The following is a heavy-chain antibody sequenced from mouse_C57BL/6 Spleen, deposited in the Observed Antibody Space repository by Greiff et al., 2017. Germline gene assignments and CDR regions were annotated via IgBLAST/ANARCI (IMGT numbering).Heavy chain of an antibody. CDR3: AREGGYPFDY. V-gene: IGHV5-4*01. D-gene: IGHD2-2*01. CDR2: ISDGGSYT. CDR1: GFTFSSYA. J-gene: IGHJ2*01. Sequence: EVQGVESGGGLVKPGGSLKLSCAASGFTFSSYAMSWVRQTPEKRLEWVATISDGGSYTYYPDNVKGRITISRDNAKNHLYLQMSHLKSEDTAMYSCAREGGYPFDYWGQGTTLTVSS.